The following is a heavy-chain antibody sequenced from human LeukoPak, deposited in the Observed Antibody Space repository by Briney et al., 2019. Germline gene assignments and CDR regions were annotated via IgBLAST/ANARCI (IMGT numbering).Heavy chain of an antibody. J-gene: IGHJ5*02. V-gene: IGHV3-30*02. CDR2: IRYDGSNK. CDR3: AKTSQQLDWFDP. CDR1: GFTFSSFG. D-gene: IGHD6-13*01. Sequence: PGGSQRLSCAASGFTFSSFGMHWVRQAPGKGLEWVAFIRYDGSNKYYADSVKGRFTISRDNSKNTLYLQMNSLRAEDRAVYYCAKTSQQLDWFDPWGQGTLVTVSS.